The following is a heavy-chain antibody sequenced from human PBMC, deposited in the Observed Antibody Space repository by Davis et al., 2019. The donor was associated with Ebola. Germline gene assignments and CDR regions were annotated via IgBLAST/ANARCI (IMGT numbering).Heavy chain of an antibody. CDR1: GFTVSSNY. CDR3: ARATNWGGIYFDY. D-gene: IGHD7-27*01. V-gene: IGHV3-53*01. Sequence: GESLKISCAASGFTVSSNYMSWVRQAPGKGLERVSVIYSGGSTYCADSVKGRFTISRDNAKNSLYLQVNSLRAEDTAVYYCARATNWGGIYFDYWGQGTLVTVSS. CDR2: IYSGGST. J-gene: IGHJ4*02.